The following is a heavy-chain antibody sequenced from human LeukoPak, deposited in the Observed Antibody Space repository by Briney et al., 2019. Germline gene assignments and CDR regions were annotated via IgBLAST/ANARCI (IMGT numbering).Heavy chain of an antibody. V-gene: IGHV3-30*09. CDR3: ARDEGSGSCQGYFDY. CDR2: ISYDGSNK. Sequence: GGSLSLSCAPSGFTFSSYAMRWVRQAPGKGLEWVAVISYDGSNKYYADSVKGRFAISRDNSKNTLYLQMNSLRAEDTAVYYCARDEGSGSCQGYFDYWGQGTLVTVPS. D-gene: IGHD1-26*01. CDR1: GFTFSSYA. J-gene: IGHJ4*02.